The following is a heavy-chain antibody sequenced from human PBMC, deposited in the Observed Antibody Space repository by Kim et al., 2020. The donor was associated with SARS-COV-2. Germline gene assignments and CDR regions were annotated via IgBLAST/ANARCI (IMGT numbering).Heavy chain of an antibody. CDR2: IIPILGIA. CDR3: AGPGGLGYCSSTSCYGDYYYYYMDV. CDR1: GGTFSSYA. Sequence: SVKVSCKASGGTFSSYAISWVRQAPGQGLEWMGRIIPILGIANYAQKFQGRVTITADKSTSTAYMELSSLRSEDTAVYYCAGPGGLGYCSSTSCYGDYYYYYMDVWGKGTTVTVSS. V-gene: IGHV1-69*04. D-gene: IGHD2-2*01. J-gene: IGHJ6*03.